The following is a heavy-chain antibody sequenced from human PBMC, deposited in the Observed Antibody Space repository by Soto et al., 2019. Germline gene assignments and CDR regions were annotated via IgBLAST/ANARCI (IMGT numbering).Heavy chain of an antibody. CDR2: INHSGST. Sequence: QVQLQQWGAGLLKPSETLSLTCAVYGGSFSGYYWSWIRQPPGKGLEWIGEINHSGSTNYNPSLKSRVTISVDTSKNQFSLKLSSVTAADTAVYYCARAQSGSYSKTFDYWGQGTLVTVSS. J-gene: IGHJ4*02. D-gene: IGHD1-26*01. V-gene: IGHV4-34*01. CDR1: GGSFSGYY. CDR3: ARAQSGSYSKTFDY.